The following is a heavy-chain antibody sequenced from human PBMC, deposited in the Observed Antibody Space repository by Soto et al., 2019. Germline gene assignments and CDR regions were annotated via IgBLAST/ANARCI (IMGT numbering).Heavy chain of an antibody. CDR2: ISAYNGNT. Sequence: QVQLVQSGAEVKKPGASVKVSCKASGYTFTSYGISWVRQAPGQGLEWMGWISAYNGNTNYAQKLQGRVTMTTDTSTSTAYIELRSLRSDDTAVYYCARARDILTGYPPQCDYWGQGTLVTVSS. V-gene: IGHV1-18*01. D-gene: IGHD3-9*01. J-gene: IGHJ4*02. CDR1: GYTFTSYG. CDR3: ARARDILTGYPPQCDY.